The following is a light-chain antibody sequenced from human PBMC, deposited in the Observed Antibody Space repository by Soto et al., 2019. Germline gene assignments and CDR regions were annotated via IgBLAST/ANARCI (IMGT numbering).Light chain of an antibody. CDR2: EVS. CDR1: SSDVGGYNY. CDR3: SSYTISSPYV. V-gene: IGLV2-14*01. Sequence: QSALTQPASVSESPGQSITISCTGTSSDVGGYNYVSWYQQQPGKAPKLIIYEVSNRPSGVSNRFSGSKSGNTASLTISGLQAEDEAEYYCSSYTISSPYVFGTGTKLTVL. J-gene: IGLJ1*01.